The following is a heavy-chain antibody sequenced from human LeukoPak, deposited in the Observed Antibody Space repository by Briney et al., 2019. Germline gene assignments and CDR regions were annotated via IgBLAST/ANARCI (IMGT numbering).Heavy chain of an antibody. Sequence: GGSLRLSCAASGFTFSTFAMSWVRQAPGKGLEWVSSISGSGGSTYYADSVKGRFTISRDNSKNTLYLQMNSLRVEDTAVYYCANGGLWLPTRTAWGQGTLVTVSS. CDR1: GFTFSTFA. D-gene: IGHD3-22*01. V-gene: IGHV3-23*01. CDR3: ANGGLWLPTRTA. CDR2: ISGSGGST. J-gene: IGHJ5*02.